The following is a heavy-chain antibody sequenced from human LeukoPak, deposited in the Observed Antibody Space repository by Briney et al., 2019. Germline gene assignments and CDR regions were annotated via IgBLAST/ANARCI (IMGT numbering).Heavy chain of an antibody. V-gene: IGHV3-30-3*01. CDR3: ARGPVGVTARTYYYYGMDV. CDR2: ISYDGSNK. J-gene: IGHJ6*02. D-gene: IGHD2-21*02. Sequence: GASLRLSCAASGFTFSSYAMHWVRQAPGKGLEWVAVISYDGSNKYYADSVKGRFTISRDNSKNTLYLQMNSLRAEDTAVYYCARGPVGVTARTYYYYGMDVWGQGTTVTVSS. CDR1: GFTFSSYA.